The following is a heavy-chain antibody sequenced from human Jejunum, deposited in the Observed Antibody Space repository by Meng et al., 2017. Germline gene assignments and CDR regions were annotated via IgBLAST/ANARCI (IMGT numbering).Heavy chain of an antibody. D-gene: IGHD2/OR15-2a*01. CDR2: IHYSGDT. CDR3: ARDNWESKSQNWYFYGMDV. Sequence: GSLRLSCTVSGGSISRDYLRWVRQTPGKGLEWIWYIHYSGDTKYNPSLKSRVTTSVDTSKNQFALQLSSVIAADTAVYFCARDNWESKSQNWYFYGMDVWGQGTTVTVSS. CDR1: GGSISRDY. J-gene: IGHJ6*02. V-gene: IGHV4-59*01.